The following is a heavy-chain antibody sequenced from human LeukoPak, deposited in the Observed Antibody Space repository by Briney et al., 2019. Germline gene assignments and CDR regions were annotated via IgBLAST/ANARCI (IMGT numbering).Heavy chain of an antibody. D-gene: IGHD3-10*01. Sequence: GGSLRLSCAASGFTVSSNYMSWVRQAPGKGLEWVSVIYSGGSTYYADSVKGRFTISRDNSKNTLYLQMNSLRAEDTAVYYCARERGYYGSGSETYYYYMDVWGKGTTVTVSS. CDR3: ARERGYYGSGSETYYYYMDV. CDR2: IYSGGST. J-gene: IGHJ6*03. CDR1: GFTVSSNY. V-gene: IGHV3-53*01.